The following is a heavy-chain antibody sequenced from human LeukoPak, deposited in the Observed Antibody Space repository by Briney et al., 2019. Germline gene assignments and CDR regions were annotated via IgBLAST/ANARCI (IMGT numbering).Heavy chain of an antibody. CDR1: GFTFRTYD. CDR2: IRYDGTNR. J-gene: IGHJ5*02. V-gene: IGHV3-30*02. Sequence: GGSLRLSCAASGFTFRTYDMHWVRQAPGEGLDWVALIRYDGTNRYYADSVKGRFTISRDNSKSTLYLQMNSLRPEDTAVYYCAKAPAAEFDPWGQGTLVTVSS. CDR3: AKAPAAEFDP. D-gene: IGHD6-25*01.